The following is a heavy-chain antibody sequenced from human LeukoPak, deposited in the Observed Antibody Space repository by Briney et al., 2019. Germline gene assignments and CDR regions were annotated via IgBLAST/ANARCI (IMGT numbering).Heavy chain of an antibody. CDR2: IWYEGTNK. D-gene: IGHD3-10*01. CDR1: GFTFSNYG. CDR3: AKDLMVRGAHYGMDV. Sequence: GGSLRLSCAGSGFTFSNYGMHWVRQAPGKGLEWVAVIWYEGTNKYYADSVKGRFTISRDNSKNTLYLQMNSLRAEDTAVYYCAKDLMVRGAHYGMDVWGQGTTVTVSS. V-gene: IGHV3-30*02. J-gene: IGHJ6*02.